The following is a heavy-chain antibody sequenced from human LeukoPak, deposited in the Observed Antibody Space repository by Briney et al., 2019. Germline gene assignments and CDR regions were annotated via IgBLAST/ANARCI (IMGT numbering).Heavy chain of an antibody. CDR1: GFTFSDYY. V-gene: IGHV3-11*04. D-gene: IGHD6-13*01. CDR3: GRGGSVAAADYWYFDL. CDR2: ITSAGGTI. J-gene: IGHJ2*01. Sequence: GGSLRLSCAASGFTFSDYYMTWFRQAPGKGLEWVSYITSAGGTIFYTDSVKGRFIVSRDNAKNSLYLQMNSLRAEDTAVYYCGRGGSVAAADYWYFDLWGRGTLVTDSS.